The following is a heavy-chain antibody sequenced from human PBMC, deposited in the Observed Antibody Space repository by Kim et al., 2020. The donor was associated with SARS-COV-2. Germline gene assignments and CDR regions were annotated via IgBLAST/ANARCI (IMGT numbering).Heavy chain of an antibody. CDR2: ISSSGSTI. J-gene: IGHJ3*02. CDR1: GCTFSDYY. V-gene: IGHV3-11*01. D-gene: IGHD3-3*01. Sequence: GGSLRLSCAASGCTFSDYYMSWIRQAPGKGLEWVAYISSSGSTIYYADSVKGRFTISRDNAKNSLYLQMNILRAEDTAVYYSARGGASFWSGYFFECAFDIWGQGTMVTVSS. CDR3: ARGGASFWSGYFFECAFDI.